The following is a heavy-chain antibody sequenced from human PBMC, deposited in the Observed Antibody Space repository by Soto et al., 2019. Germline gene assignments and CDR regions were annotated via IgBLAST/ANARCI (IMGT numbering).Heavy chain of an antibody. CDR1: GFTFSTYA. J-gene: IGHJ3*02. CDR3: AKGGYSYGYGTTIPTDAFAI. D-gene: IGHD5-18*01. V-gene: IGHV3-23*01. Sequence: LRLSCAASGFTFSTYAMNWVRQAPGKGLEWVSAISGSGGTTYYADSVKGRLTISRDNSENTLYLQMNSLRAEDTAVYYCAKGGYSYGYGTTIPTDAFAIWGQGTMVTVSS. CDR2: ISGSGGTT.